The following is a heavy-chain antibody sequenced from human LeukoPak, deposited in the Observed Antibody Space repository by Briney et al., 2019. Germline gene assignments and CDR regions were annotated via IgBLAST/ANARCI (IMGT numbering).Heavy chain of an antibody. D-gene: IGHD1-1*01. J-gene: IGHJ6*02. CDR3: TRDCIGATECYNYYGVDV. V-gene: IGHV4-38-2*02. CDR1: GYSINNGHY. CDR2: IYRSGSI. Sequence: PSETLSLTCTVSGYSINNGHYWGWIRQPPGKGLEWIGNIYRSGSIYYNPSLKSRVTISVDTSKNQFSLKLRSVTAADTAVYYCTRDCIGATECYNYYGVDVWGQGTTVIVSS.